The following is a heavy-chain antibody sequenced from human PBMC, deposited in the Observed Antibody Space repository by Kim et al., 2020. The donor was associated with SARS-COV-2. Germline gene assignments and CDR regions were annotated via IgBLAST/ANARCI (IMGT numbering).Heavy chain of an antibody. V-gene: IGHV3-23*01. CDR2: ISGSGGST. CDR3: AKDRVGVMVRGVIPYGMDV. CDR1: GFTFSSYA. D-gene: IGHD3-10*01. Sequence: GGSLRLSCAASGFTFSSYAMSWVRQAPGKGLEWVSAISGSGGSTYYADSVKGRFTISRDNSKNTLYLQMNSLRAEDTAVYYCAKDRVGVMVRGVIPYGMDVWGQGTTVTVSS. J-gene: IGHJ6*02.